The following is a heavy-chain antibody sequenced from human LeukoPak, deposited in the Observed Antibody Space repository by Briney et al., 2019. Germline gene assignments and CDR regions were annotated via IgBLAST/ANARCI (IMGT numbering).Heavy chain of an antibody. CDR1: GFTFSSYA. J-gene: IGHJ4*02. CDR2: IYSGDIT. CDR3: ARGSGYNYGFPDY. D-gene: IGHD5-18*01. V-gene: IGHV3-23*03. Sequence: PGGSLRLSCAASGFTFSSYAMSWARQAPGKGLEWVSVIYSGDITYYADSVKGRFTISRDNSKNTLYLQMNSLRAEDTAVYYCARGSGYNYGFPDYWGQGTLVTVSS.